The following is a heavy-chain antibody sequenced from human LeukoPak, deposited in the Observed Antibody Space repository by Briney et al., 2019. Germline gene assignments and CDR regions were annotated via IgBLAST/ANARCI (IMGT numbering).Heavy chain of an antibody. CDR3: AKKTNYDILTGYSDAFDI. V-gene: IGHV3-33*06. J-gene: IGHJ3*02. CDR1: GFTFSSYG. CDR2: IWYDGSNK. D-gene: IGHD3-9*01. Sequence: GGSLRLSCAASGFTFSSYGMHWVRQAPGKGLEWVAVIWYDGSNKYYADSVKGRFTISRDNSKNTLYLQMNSLRAEDTAVYYCAKKTNYDILTGYSDAFDIWGQGTMVTVSS.